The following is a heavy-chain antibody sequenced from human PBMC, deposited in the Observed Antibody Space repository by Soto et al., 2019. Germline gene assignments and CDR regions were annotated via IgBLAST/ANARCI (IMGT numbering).Heavy chain of an antibody. J-gene: IGHJ6*02. CDR3: ARAKRVYCSGGSCYPGIDYGMDV. CDR2: INTGDGNT. V-gene: IGHV1-3*04. Sequence: ASVKVSCKASGYTFTTYTIHWVRQAPGQRLEWMGWINTGDGNTKYSQNLQGRVTITRDTSASTAYMELSSLRSEDTAVYYCARAKRVYCSGGSCYPGIDYGMDVWGQGTTVTVSS. CDR1: GYTFTTYT. D-gene: IGHD2-15*01.